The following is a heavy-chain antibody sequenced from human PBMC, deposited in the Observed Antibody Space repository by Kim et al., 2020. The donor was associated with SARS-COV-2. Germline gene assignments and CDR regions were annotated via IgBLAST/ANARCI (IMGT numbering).Heavy chain of an antibody. CDR3: ARESGWELLEGYFQH. CDR1: GGTFSSYA. J-gene: IGHJ1*01. V-gene: IGHV1-69*13. D-gene: IGHD1-26*01. CDR2: IIPIFGTA. Sequence: SVKVSCKASGGTFSSYAISWVLQAPGQVLEWMGGIIPIFGTANYAQKFQGRVTITADESTSTAYMELSSLRSEDTAVYYCARESGWELLEGYFQHWGQGTLVTVSS.